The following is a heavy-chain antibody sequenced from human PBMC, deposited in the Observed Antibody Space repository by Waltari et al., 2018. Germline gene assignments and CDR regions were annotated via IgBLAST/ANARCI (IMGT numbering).Heavy chain of an antibody. CDR1: GFTFDAYA. V-gene: IGHV3-9*01. CDR3: AKDSRGDTAMVRAFDI. CDR2: ISWNSGSI. D-gene: IGHD5-18*01. Sequence: EVQLVESGGGLVQPGRSLRLSCAASGFTFDAYAMHWVRQAPGKGLEWVSGISWNSGSIGYADSVKGRFTISRDNAKNSLYLQMNSLRAEDTALYYCAKDSRGDTAMVRAFDIWGQGTMVTVSS. J-gene: IGHJ3*02.